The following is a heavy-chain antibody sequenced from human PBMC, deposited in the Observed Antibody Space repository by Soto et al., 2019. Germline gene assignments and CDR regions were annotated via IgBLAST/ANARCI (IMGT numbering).Heavy chain of an antibody. Sequence: ASVKVSCKASGYTFNKYPMHWVRQAPGQGLEWMGWINAANGDTGYSQKFQGRVTLTRDTSASTAYMELSSLRSEDTAVYYCARKDYYGSGIYYFDDWGQGTLVTV. J-gene: IGHJ4*02. D-gene: IGHD3-10*01. CDR3: ARKDYYGSGIYYFDD. V-gene: IGHV1-3*01. CDR2: INAANGDT. CDR1: GYTFNKYP.